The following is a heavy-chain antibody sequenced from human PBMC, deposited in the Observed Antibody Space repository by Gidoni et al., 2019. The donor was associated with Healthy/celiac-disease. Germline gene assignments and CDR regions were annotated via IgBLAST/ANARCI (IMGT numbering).Heavy chain of an antibody. V-gene: IGHV4-59*01. CDR3: ARDPLYCSSTSCYSDGMDV. J-gene: IGHJ6*04. CDR1: GGSISSYY. Sequence: QVQLQESGPGLVKPSETLSLTCTVSGGSISSYYWSWIRQPPGKGLEWIGYIYYSGSTNYNPALKGRVTISVDTSKNQCSLKLSSVTAADTAVYYCARDPLYCSSTSCYSDGMDVWGKGTTVTVSS. D-gene: IGHD2-2*01. CDR2: IYYSGST.